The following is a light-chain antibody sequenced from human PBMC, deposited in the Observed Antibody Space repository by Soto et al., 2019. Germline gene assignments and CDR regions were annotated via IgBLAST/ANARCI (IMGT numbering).Light chain of an antibody. CDR2: GAS. CDR3: QQYGGSPPYT. CDR1: QTISSSY. J-gene: IGKJ2*01. Sequence: VLTQSPGTLSLSPGERATISCRASQTISSSYLAWYQHKPGQAPRLLIYGASSRATGIPHRFSGSGSGTDFTLTISRLEPEDCGVYYCQQYGGSPPYTFGQGTRPEIK. V-gene: IGKV3-20*01.